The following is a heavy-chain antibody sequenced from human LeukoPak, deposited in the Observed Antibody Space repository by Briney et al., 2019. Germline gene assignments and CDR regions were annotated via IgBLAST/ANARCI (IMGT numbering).Heavy chain of an antibody. CDR1: GFTFSSYA. Sequence: GGSLRLSCAASGFTFSSYAMHWVRQAPGKGLEWVAVISYDGSNKYYADSVKGRFTISRDNSKNTLYLQMNSLRAEDTAVYYCATEDTAMVTPVDYWGQGTLVTVSS. CDR3: ATEDTAMVTPVDY. J-gene: IGHJ4*02. D-gene: IGHD5-18*01. CDR2: ISYDGSNK. V-gene: IGHV3-30*01.